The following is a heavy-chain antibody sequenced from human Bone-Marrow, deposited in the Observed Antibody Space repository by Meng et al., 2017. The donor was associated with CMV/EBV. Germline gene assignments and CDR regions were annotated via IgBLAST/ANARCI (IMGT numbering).Heavy chain of an antibody. Sequence: GESLKISCAASGFTFSSYGMHWVRQAPGKGLEWVSAISGSGGSTYYADSVKGRFTISRDNSKNTLYLQMNSLRAEDTAVYYCAKGPVPAAIFSAFDIWGQGTMVTVSS. V-gene: IGHV3-23*01. J-gene: IGHJ3*02. D-gene: IGHD2-2*01. CDR2: ISGSGGST. CDR3: AKGPVPAAIFSAFDI. CDR1: GFTFSSYG.